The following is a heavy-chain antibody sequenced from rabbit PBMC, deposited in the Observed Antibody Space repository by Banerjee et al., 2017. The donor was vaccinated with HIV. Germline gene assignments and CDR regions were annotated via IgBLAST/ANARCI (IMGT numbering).Heavy chain of an antibody. V-gene: IGHV1S31*01. J-gene: IGHJ4*01. CDR3: ARAMTMVIELDL. D-gene: IGHD2-1*01. CDR2: GSSDST. Sequence: GSSDSTYYASWAKGRFSISRSTSLNTVTLQMTSLTAADTATYFCARAMTMVIELDLWGPGTLVTVS.